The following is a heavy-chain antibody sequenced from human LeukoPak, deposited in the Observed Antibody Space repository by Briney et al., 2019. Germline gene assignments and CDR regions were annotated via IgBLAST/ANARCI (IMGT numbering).Heavy chain of an antibody. CDR2: TNPNSGGT. Sequence: EASVKVSCKASGYTFTGYYMHWVRQAPGQGLEWMGWTNPNSGGTNYAQKFQGRVTMTRDTSISTAYMELSRLRSDDTAVYYCARVYARSGYSTGRNPFDYWGQGTLVTVSS. D-gene: IGHD3-22*01. V-gene: IGHV1-2*02. CDR3: ARVYARSGYSTGRNPFDY. J-gene: IGHJ4*02. CDR1: GYTFTGYY.